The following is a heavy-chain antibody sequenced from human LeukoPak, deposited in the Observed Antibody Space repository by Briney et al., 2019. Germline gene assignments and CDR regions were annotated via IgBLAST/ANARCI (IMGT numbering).Heavy chain of an antibody. J-gene: IGHJ4*02. CDR3: ARAMVRGVTPDY. D-gene: IGHD3-10*01. CDR2: IWYDGSNK. V-gene: IGHV3-33*01. Sequence: PGRSLRLSCAASGFTFSSYGMHWARQAPGKGLEWVAVIWYDGSNKYYADSVKGRFTISRDNSKNTLYLQMNSLRAEDTAVYYCARAMVRGVTPDYWGQGTLVTVSS. CDR1: GFTFSSYG.